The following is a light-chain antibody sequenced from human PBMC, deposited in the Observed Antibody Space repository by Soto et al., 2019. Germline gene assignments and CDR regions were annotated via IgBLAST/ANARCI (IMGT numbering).Light chain of an antibody. V-gene: IGLV2-14*01. Sequence: QSVLTQPASVSGSPGQSITISCTGTSSDVGGYQYVSWYQQHPGKAPKLLIYEVTNRPSGVSNRFSGSKSGNTASLTISGLQDEDEGDYYCSSYTSTSTVLFGGGTKLTVL. J-gene: IGLJ2*01. CDR3: SSYTSTSTVL. CDR2: EVT. CDR1: SSDVGGYQY.